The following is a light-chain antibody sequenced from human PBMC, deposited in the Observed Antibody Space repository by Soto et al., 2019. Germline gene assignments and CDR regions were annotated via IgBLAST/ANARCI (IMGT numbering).Light chain of an antibody. CDR3: SSYKSSSTLSF. CDR1: SSDVGGYNY. V-gene: IGLV2-14*01. Sequence: QSVLTQPASVSGSPGQSITISCTGTSSDVGGYNYVSWYQQHPGKAPKLMIYEVSNRPSGVSNRFSGSKSGNTASLTISGLQAEDEADYYCSSYKSSSTLSFFGTGTKVTVL. J-gene: IGLJ1*01. CDR2: EVS.